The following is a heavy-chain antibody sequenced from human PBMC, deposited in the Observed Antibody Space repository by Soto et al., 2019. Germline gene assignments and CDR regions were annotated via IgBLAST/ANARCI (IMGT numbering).Heavy chain of an antibody. D-gene: IGHD5-12*01. Sequence: QVQLVESGGGVVQPGRSLRLSCAASGFTFSSYAMHWVRQAPGKGLEWVAVISYDGSNKYYADSVKGRFTISRDNSKNTLYLQMNCLRAEDTAVYYCARGKDVDIVATIGCWGQGTLVTVSS. CDR3: ARGKDVDIVATIGC. CDR1: GFTFSSYA. V-gene: IGHV3-30-3*01. J-gene: IGHJ4*02. CDR2: ISYDGSNK.